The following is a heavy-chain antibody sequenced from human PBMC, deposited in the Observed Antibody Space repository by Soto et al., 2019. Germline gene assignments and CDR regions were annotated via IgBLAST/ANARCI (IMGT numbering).Heavy chain of an antibody. CDR3: ARVARVRIAAAGLYYFDY. CDR2: IKQDGSEK. CDR1: GFTFSSYW. D-gene: IGHD6-13*01. V-gene: IGHV3-7*05. J-gene: IGHJ4*02. Sequence: EVQLVESGGGLVQPGGSLRLSCAAAGFTFSSYWMSWVRQAPGKGLEWVANIKQDGSEKYYVDSVKGRFTISRDNAKNSLYLQMNSLRAEDTAVYYCARVARVRIAAAGLYYFDYWGQGTLVTVYS.